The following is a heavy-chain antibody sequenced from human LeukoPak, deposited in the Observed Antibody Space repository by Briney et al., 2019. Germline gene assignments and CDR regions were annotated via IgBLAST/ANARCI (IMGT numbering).Heavy chain of an antibody. CDR2: ISGSGGST. Sequence: GGFLRLSCAASGFTFSSYAMSWVRQAPGKGLEWVSAISGSGGSTYYADSVKGRFTISRDNSKNTLYLQMNSLRAEDTAVYYCAKAKGHYSSSFPFDYWGQGTLVTVSS. CDR1: GFTFSSYA. J-gene: IGHJ4*02. D-gene: IGHD6-6*01. V-gene: IGHV3-23*01. CDR3: AKAKGHYSSSFPFDY.